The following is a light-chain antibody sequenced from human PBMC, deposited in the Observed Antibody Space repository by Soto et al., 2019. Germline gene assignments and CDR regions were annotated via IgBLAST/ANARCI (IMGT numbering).Light chain of an antibody. Sequence: IVMTQSPATLSVSPWERATLSCRASQSVSSNLAWYQQKPGQAPRLLIYGASTRATGIPARFSGSGSGTEFTLTISSLQSEDFAVYSCQQYNNWPGTFGQGTKVDIK. CDR2: GAS. V-gene: IGKV3-15*01. CDR3: QQYNNWPGT. J-gene: IGKJ1*01. CDR1: QSVSSN.